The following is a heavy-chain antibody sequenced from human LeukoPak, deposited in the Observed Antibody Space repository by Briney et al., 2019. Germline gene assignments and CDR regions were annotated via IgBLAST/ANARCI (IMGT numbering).Heavy chain of an antibody. CDR1: GFTFRNYA. CDR3: AKVPETSSNYFFDY. Sequence: GGSLRLSCAASGFTFRNYAMSWVRQSPGEGLEWVSVIHGGGDNAYYANSVKGRLTISRDNSRNTLSLQMTSLRDEDTALYFCAKVPETSSNYFFDYWGQGTLVTVSS. CDR2: IHGGGDNA. J-gene: IGHJ4*02. D-gene: IGHD5-24*01. V-gene: IGHV3-23*01.